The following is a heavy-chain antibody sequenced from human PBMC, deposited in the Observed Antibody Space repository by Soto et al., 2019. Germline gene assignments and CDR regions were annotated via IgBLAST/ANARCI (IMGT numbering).Heavy chain of an antibody. J-gene: IGHJ4*02. CDR2: MNPYTGKA. V-gene: IGHV1-8*01. D-gene: IGHD6-25*01. Sequence: QVQLVQSGAEVKKPGASVKVSCKASGYTFTTYDINWVRQAPGQGLEWMGWMNPYTGKAGYAQEFQGRVTMTRDTSISTAYMEPSGLRSEDTAVYYCARRKERSGPNYFDYWGQGTLVTVSS. CDR1: GYTFTTYD. CDR3: ARRKERSGPNYFDY.